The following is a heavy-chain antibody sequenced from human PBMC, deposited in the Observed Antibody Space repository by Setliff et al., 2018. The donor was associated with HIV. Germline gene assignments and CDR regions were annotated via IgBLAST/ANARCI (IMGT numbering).Heavy chain of an antibody. V-gene: IGHV4-39*01. Sequence: NPSETLSLTCSVSGGSTSSSSYYWAWVRQPPGKGPEWIGSVYYSGSTHYNPSLKSRVTISVDTSKNQFSLKLSSVTATDTAVYYCARHAPRYYYYYVDVWGKGTTVTVSS. CDR3: ARHAPRYYYYYVDV. CDR1: GGSTSSSSYY. CDR2: VYYSGST. J-gene: IGHJ6*03.